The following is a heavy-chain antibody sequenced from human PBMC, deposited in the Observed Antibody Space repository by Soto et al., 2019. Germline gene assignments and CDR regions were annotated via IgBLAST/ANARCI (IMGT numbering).Heavy chain of an antibody. CDR1: GFTFSSYG. Sequence: GSLRLSCAASGFTFSSYGVHWVRQAPGKGLEWVASVSYDGSNKHYADSVKGRFTISRDNSRNTLDLQMNSLRAEDTAVYYCAKDTYYYDRSGYYTYDHWGQGTQVTGSS. CDR2: VSYDGSNK. J-gene: IGHJ4*02. D-gene: IGHD3-22*01. CDR3: AKDTYYYDRSGYYTYDH. V-gene: IGHV3-30*18.